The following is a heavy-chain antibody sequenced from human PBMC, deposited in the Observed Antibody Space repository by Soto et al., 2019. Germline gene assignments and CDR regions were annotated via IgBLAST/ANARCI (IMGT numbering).Heavy chain of an antibody. V-gene: IGHV1-18*04. D-gene: IGHD3-10*01. CDR1: GYAFTSYG. CDR2: IAPHSGRT. Sequence: QVQLVQSGPEVKNPGASVRVSCVASGYAFTSYGVNWVRQVPGQGLEWMGWIAPHSGRTTYLPKFQGRVTMTADVSTNTAYIELRSLKSDDTGIYFCARAATGSYHSAYWGQGTVVTVSS. J-gene: IGHJ4*02. CDR3: ARAATGSYHSAY.